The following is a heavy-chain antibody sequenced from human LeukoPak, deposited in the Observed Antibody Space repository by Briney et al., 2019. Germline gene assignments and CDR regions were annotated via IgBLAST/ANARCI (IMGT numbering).Heavy chain of an antibody. J-gene: IGHJ3*02. CDR1: GFTFSSYG. CDR2: IRYDGSNK. CDR3: AKDLYCSSTSCYKGRNAFDI. D-gene: IGHD2-2*02. Sequence: GGSLRLSCAASGFTFSSYGMPWVRQAPGKGLEWVAFIRYDGSNKYYADSVKGRFTISRDNSKNTLYLQMNSLRAEDTAVYYCAKDLYCSSTSCYKGRNAFDIWGQGTMVTVSS. V-gene: IGHV3-30*02.